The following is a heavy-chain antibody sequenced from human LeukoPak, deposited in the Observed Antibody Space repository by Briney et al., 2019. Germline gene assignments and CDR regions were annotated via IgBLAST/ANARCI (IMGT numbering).Heavy chain of an antibody. V-gene: IGHV3-53*01. CDR1: GFTVSSNY. CDR3: ARARENYGDYGAYYFAY. J-gene: IGHJ4*02. Sequence: GGSLRLSCAASGFTVSSNYMSWVRQAPGKGLEWVSVIYSGGSTYYADSVKGRFTISRDNSKNTLYLQMNSLRAEDTAVYYCARARENYGDYGAYYFAYWGQGTLVTVSS. D-gene: IGHD4-17*01. CDR2: IYSGGST.